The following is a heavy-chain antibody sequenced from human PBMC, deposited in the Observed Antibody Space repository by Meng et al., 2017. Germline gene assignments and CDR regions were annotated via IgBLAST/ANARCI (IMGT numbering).Heavy chain of an antibody. D-gene: IGHD3-10*01. J-gene: IGHJ6*02. CDR2: INPSGGST. Sequence: ASVKVSCKASGYTFTSYYMHWVRQAPRQGLEWMGIINPSGGSTSYAQKFQGRVTMTRDTSTSTAYMELSSLRSEDTAVYYCARGYGSGSYENPRYYYGMDVWGQGTTVTVSS. V-gene: IGHV1-46*01. CDR1: GYTFTSYY. CDR3: ARGYGSGSYENPRYYYGMDV.